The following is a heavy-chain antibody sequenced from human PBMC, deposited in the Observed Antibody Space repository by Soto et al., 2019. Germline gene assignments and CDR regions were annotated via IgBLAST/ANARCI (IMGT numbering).Heavy chain of an antibody. J-gene: IGHJ3*02. V-gene: IGHV1-2*04. CDR2: INPNSGGT. CDR3: ARDIKFEAGATFQDI. D-gene: IGHD1-26*01. Sequence: ASVKVSCKASGYTFTGYYMHWVRQAPGQGLEWMGWINPNSGGTNYAQKFQGWVTMTRDTSISTAYMELSRLRSDDTAVYYCARDIKFEAGATFQDIWGQGTMVTVSS. CDR1: GYTFTGYY.